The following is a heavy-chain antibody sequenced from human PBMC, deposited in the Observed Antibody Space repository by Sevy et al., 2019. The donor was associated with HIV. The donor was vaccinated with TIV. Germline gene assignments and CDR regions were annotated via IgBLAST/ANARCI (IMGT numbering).Heavy chain of an antibody. CDR1: GGSISSYY. J-gene: IGHJ6*02. Sequence: SETLSLTCTVSGGSISSYYWSWIRQPPGKGLEWIGYIYYSGSTNYNPSLKSQVTISIDTSKNQFSLKLSSVTAADTAVYYCARDHYDFWSGHYYGMDVWGQGTTVTVSS. CDR2: IYYSGST. D-gene: IGHD3-3*01. V-gene: IGHV4-59*01. CDR3: ARDHYDFWSGHYYGMDV.